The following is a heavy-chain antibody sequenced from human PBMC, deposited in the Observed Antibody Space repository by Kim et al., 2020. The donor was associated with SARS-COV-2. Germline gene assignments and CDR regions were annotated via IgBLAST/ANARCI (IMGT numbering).Heavy chain of an antibody. Sequence: GGSLRLSCAASGFTFSSYSMNWVRQAPGKGLEWVSYISSSSSTIYYADSVKGRFTISRDNAKNSLYLQMNSLRDEDTAVYYCARVYYDSSGHNWFDPWGQGTLLTVSS. J-gene: IGHJ5*02. CDR3: ARVYYDSSGHNWFDP. V-gene: IGHV3-48*02. CDR2: ISSSSSTI. CDR1: GFTFSSYS. D-gene: IGHD3-22*01.